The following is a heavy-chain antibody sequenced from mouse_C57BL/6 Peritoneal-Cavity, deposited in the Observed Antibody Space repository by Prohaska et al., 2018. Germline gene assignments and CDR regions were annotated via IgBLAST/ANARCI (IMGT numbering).Heavy chain of an antibody. D-gene: IGHD1-1*01. J-gene: IGHJ4*01. CDR3: TNYYGSSYAMDY. V-gene: IGHV1-15*01. CDR1: GYTFTDYE. CDR2: IDPETGGT. Sequence: QVQLQQSGAELVRPGASVTLSCKASGYTFTDYEMYWVKQTPVHGLEWIGAIDPETGGTAYNQKFKGKAILTADKSSSTAYMELRSLTSEDSAVYYCTNYYGSSYAMDYWGQGTSVTVSS.